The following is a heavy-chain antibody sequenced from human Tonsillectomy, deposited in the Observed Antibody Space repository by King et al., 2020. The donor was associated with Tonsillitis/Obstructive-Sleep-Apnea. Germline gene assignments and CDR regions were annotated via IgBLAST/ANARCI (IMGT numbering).Heavy chain of an antibody. Sequence: VQLVESGAEVKKPGASVRVSCKASGYTFTKYGISWVRQAPGQGLEWLGWISPYNGNTNYAQKFQDRVFLTTDTSTSTAYMELRSLRSDDTAVYYCARDQTRDDFWSGSEEGNWFDPWGQGTLVTVSS. CDR1: GYTFTKYG. CDR3: ARDQTRDDFWSGSEEGNWFDP. CDR2: ISPYNGNT. V-gene: IGHV1-18*01. D-gene: IGHD3-3*01. J-gene: IGHJ5*02.